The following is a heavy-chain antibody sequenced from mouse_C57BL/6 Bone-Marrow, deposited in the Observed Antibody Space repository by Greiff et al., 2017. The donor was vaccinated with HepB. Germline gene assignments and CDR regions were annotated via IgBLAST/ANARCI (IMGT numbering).Heavy chain of an antibody. CDR3: ARHLTTVDYYAMDY. V-gene: IGHV5-15*01. CDR1: GFTFSDYG. D-gene: IGHD1-1*01. CDR2: ISNLAYSI. Sequence: DVKLQESGGGLVQPGGSLKLSCAASGFTFSDYGMAWVRQAPRKGPEWVAFISNLAYSIYYADTVTGRFTISRENAKNTLYLEMSSLRSEDTAMYYCARHLTTVDYYAMDYWGQGTSVTVSS. J-gene: IGHJ4*01.